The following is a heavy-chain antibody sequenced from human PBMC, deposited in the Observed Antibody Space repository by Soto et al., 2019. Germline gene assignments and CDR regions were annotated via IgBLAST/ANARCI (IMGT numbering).Heavy chain of an antibody. CDR1: GYTFTSYG. D-gene: IGHD3-22*01. J-gene: IGHJ6*02. CDR2: IIPILGIA. CDR3: LYYYDSSGYPPYGMDV. Sequence: SVKVSCKASGYTFTSYGISWVRQAPGQGLEWMGRIIPILGIANYAQKFQGRVTITADKSTSTAYMELSSLRSEDTAVYYCLYYYDSSGYPPYGMDVWGQGTTVTVSS. V-gene: IGHV1-69*04.